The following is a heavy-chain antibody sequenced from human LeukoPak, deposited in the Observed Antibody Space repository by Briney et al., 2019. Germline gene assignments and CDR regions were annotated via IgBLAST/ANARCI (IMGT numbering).Heavy chain of an antibody. CDR3: ARLPGITGIHAFDY. V-gene: IGHV3-11*01. J-gene: IGHJ4*02. CDR2: ISSSGSTI. CDR1: GFTFSDYY. D-gene: IGHD1-20*01. Sequence: GGSLRLSYAASGFTFSDYYMSWIRQAPGKGLEWVSYISSSGSTIYCADSVKGRFTISRDNAKNSLYLQMNSLRAEDTAVYYCARLPGITGIHAFDYWGQGTLVTVSS.